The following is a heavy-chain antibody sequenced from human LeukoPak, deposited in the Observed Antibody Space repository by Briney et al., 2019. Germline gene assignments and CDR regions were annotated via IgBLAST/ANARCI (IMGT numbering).Heavy chain of an antibody. CDR2: VNPNNGGT. CDR1: GYTFNGYY. V-gene: IGHV1-2*02. CDR3: ARDLMATDIVVVPAAMAPDYYYYMDV. D-gene: IGHD2-2*01. J-gene: IGHJ6*03. Sequence: ASVKVSCQASGYTFNGYYMHWGRQAPGQRVGWVGWVNPNNGGTNYDQKFQGRVTMTRDTSISTAYMELSRLRSDDTAVYYCARDLMATDIVVVPAAMAPDYYYYMDVWGKGTTVTVSS.